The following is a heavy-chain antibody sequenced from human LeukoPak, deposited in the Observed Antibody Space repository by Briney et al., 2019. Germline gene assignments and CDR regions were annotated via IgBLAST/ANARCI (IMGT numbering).Heavy chain of an antibody. J-gene: IGHJ4*02. Sequence: ASVKVSCKVSGYTLTELSMHWVRQAPGKGLEWMGGFDPEDGETIYAQKFQGRVTMTEDTSTDTAYMELSSLRSEDTAVYYCATASITGYYFDYWGQGTLVTVSS. V-gene: IGHV1-24*01. D-gene: IGHD1-20*01. CDR3: ATASITGYYFDY. CDR2: FDPEDGET. CDR1: GYTLTELS.